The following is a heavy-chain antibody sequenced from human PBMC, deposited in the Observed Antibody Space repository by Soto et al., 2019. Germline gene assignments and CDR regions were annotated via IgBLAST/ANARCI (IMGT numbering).Heavy chain of an antibody. CDR3: ARDDCSSTSCKGLDP. J-gene: IGHJ5*02. V-gene: IGHV4-31*03. Sequence: QVQLQESGPGLVKPSQTLSLTCTVSGGSISSGGYYWSWIRQHPGKGLEWIGYIYYSGSTYYNPSLKRRVTISVDTSKNQFSLKLSSVTAADTAVYYCARDDCSSTSCKGLDPWGQGTLVTVSS. D-gene: IGHD2-2*01. CDR2: IYYSGST. CDR1: GGSISSGGYY.